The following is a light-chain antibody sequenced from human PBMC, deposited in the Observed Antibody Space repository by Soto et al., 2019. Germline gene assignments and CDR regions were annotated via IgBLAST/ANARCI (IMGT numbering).Light chain of an antibody. J-gene: IGLJ1*01. CDR1: NSDVGSRNHNL. CDR3: CSYAGSSPYV. Sequence: QSALTQPASVCGSTGQSMTISCTVTNSDVGSRNHNLVSWYQQRPGKAPKLMIYEGTKRPSGVSNRFSGSKSGSTASLTISGLQAEDEADYYCCSYAGSSPYVFGTGTKVTVL. CDR2: EGT. V-gene: IGLV2-23*01.